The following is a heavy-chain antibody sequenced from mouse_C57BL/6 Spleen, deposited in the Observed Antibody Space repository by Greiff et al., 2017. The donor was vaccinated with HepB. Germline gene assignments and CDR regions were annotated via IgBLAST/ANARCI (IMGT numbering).Heavy chain of an antibody. Sequence: QVQLQQPGAELVMPGASVKLSCKASGYTFTSYWMHWVKQRPGQGLEWIGEIDPSDSYTNYNQKFKGKSTLTVDKSSNTAYMQLSSLTSEDSAVYYGARSGQYYYGSSYAMDYWGQGTSVTVSS. D-gene: IGHD1-1*01. CDR1: GYTFTSYW. J-gene: IGHJ4*01. CDR3: ARSGQYYYGSSYAMDY. V-gene: IGHV1-69*01. CDR2: IDPSDSYT.